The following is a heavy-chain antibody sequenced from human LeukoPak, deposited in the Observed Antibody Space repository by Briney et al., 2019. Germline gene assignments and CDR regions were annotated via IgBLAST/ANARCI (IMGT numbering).Heavy chain of an antibody. CDR2: LSGSGTST. D-gene: IGHD3-22*01. Sequence: PGGSLRLSCAVSGFTFSSYAMSWVRQAPGKGLEWASTLSGSGTSTYYADSVKGRFTISRDNSKNTLYLQMNSLRAEDTAVYYCAKSATITMILMVLSDEFYFDSWGQGTLVTVSS. CDR1: GFTFSSYA. CDR3: AKSATITMILMVLSDEFYFDS. J-gene: IGHJ4*02. V-gene: IGHV3-23*01.